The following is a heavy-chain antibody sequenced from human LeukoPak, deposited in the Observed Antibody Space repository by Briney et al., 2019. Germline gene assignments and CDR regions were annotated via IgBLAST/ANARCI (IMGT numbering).Heavy chain of an antibody. CDR2: ISGSGGST. V-gene: IGHV3-23*01. Sequence: PGGSLRLSCAASGFTFSNYAMSWVRQAPGKGLEWVSAISGSGGSTYYADSVKGRFTISRDNTKDTLYLQMNSLRAEDTAVYYCAKVTPVVASRYCFDYWGQGTLVTVSS. D-gene: IGHD4-23*01. CDR1: GFTFSNYA. J-gene: IGHJ4*02. CDR3: AKVTPVVASRYCFDY.